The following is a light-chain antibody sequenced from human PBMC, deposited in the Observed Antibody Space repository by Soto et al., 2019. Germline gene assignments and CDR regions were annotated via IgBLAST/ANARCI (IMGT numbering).Light chain of an antibody. Sequence: QSVLTQPPSASGSPGQSVTISCTGTISDVGGYNYVAWYQQHPGKAPKLMIYEVNKRPSGVPDLFSGSKSGSTASLTVSGLQAEDEADYYCSSYAGSSTYVFGTGTKVTVL. V-gene: IGLV2-8*01. CDR1: ISDVGGYNY. J-gene: IGLJ1*01. CDR3: SSYAGSSTYV. CDR2: EVN.